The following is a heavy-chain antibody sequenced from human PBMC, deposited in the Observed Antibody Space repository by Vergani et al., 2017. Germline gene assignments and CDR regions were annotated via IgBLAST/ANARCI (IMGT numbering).Heavy chain of an antibody. CDR1: GFTLSSYA. CDR2: ISYDGSNK. D-gene: IGHD3-22*01. Sequence: QVQLVESGGGVVQPGRSLRLSCAAPGFTLSSYAMHWVRQAPGKGLEWVSVISYDGSNKYYADSVKGRFTISRDNSKNTLYLQMNSLRAEDTAVYYCARSARGDYYDRSGYLDDWGQGTLVTVSS. V-gene: IGHV3-30-3*01. CDR3: ARSARGDYYDRSGYLDD. J-gene: IGHJ4*02.